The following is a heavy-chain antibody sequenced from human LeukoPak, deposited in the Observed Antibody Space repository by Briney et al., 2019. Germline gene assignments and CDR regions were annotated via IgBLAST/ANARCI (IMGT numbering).Heavy chain of an antibody. J-gene: IGHJ4*02. CDR3: ATHCARPCEGVGGNY. CDR1: RYIFSRSG. Sequence: GSPVKVSCKPSRYIFSRSGIYWVRQVPGQGREGMGWISTYSTNTHYAPKFQVRLTLTTDTATSTAYMELRSLTTDDTALYYCATHCARPCEGVGGNYWGQGTLVTVSS. D-gene: IGHD1-26*01. V-gene: IGHV1-18*01. CDR2: ISTYSTNT.